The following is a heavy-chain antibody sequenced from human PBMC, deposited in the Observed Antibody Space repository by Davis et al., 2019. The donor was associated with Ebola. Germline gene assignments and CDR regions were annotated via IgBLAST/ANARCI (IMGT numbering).Heavy chain of an antibody. J-gene: IGHJ6*02. CDR2: IDWADDK. V-gene: IGHV2-70*11. D-gene: IGHD3-16*01. CDR3: ARLRLGELAATYYDYYGMDV. CDR1: GFSLSTSGLC. Sequence: SGPTLVKPPPTLTLTSTFSGFSLSTSGLCVSWIRQPPGKALEWLARIDWADDKYYSTSLKTRLTISKDTSKNQVVLTMTNMDPVDTATYYCARLRLGELAATYYDYYGMDVWGQGTTVTVSS.